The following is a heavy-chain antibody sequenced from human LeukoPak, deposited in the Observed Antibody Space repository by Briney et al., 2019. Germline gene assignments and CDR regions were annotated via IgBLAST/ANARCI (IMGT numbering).Heavy chain of an antibody. V-gene: IGHV3-21*01. D-gene: IGHD3-22*01. CDR2: ISGSSSHI. J-gene: IGHJ2*01. CDR3: ARGFFYDSDDAYYYHHWYFDL. Sequence: PGGSLRLSCVVSGFTFSSYSMNWVRQAPGKGLEWVSSISGSSSHISYADSVKGRFTISRDNGKNSLYMQMNRLRAEDTAVYYCARGFFYDSDDAYYYHHWYFDLWGRATLVTVSS. CDR1: GFTFSSYS.